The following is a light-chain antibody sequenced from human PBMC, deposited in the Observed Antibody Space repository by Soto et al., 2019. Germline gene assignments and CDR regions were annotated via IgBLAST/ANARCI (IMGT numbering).Light chain of an antibody. CDR2: AAS. J-gene: IGKJ1*01. CDR1: QSISSY. Sequence: DIQMAQSPSSLSASVGDRVTITCRASQSISSYLAWYQQKPGKVPKLLIYAASTLQSGVPSRFSGSGSGTDFTLTISSLQPEDVATYYCQKYNSDPWTFGQGTKVEIK. V-gene: IGKV1-27*01. CDR3: QKYNSDPWT.